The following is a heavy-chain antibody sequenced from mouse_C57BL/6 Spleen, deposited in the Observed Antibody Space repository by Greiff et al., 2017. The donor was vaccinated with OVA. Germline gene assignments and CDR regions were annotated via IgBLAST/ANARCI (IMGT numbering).Heavy chain of an antibody. CDR3: ANYGSSYGYFDV. V-gene: IGHV1-59*01. CDR1: GYTFTSYW. Sequence: VQLQQPGAELVRPGTSVKLSCKASGYTFTSYWMHWVKQRPGQGLEWIGVIDPSDSYTNYNQKFKGKATLTVDTSSSTAYMQLSSLTSEDSAVYYCANYGSSYGYFDVWGTGTTVTVSS. CDR2: IDPSDSYT. J-gene: IGHJ1*03. D-gene: IGHD1-1*01.